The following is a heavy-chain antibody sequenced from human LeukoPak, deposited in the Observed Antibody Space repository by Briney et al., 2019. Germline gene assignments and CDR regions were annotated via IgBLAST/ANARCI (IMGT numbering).Heavy chain of an antibody. D-gene: IGHD3-10*01. CDR1: GFTFNHYG. Sequence: GGSLRLSCEASGFTFNHYGMHWVRQAPGGGLEWVTGISYDGSYKNYVDSVKGRFTISRENSKNTLYLHVNSLRAEDTAVYYCAREAPYYYGAGSYYTAWGQGTLVTVSS. V-gene: IGHV3-30*03. CDR2: ISYDGSYK. CDR3: AREAPYYYGAGSYYTA. J-gene: IGHJ4*02.